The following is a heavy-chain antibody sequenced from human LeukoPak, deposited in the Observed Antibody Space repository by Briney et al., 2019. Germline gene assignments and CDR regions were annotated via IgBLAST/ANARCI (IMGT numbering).Heavy chain of an antibody. V-gene: IGHV3-7*03. D-gene: IGHD6-13*01. Sequence: GGSLRLSCAASGFTFSNYWMSWVRQAPGKGLEWVANIKQDGSERNYVDSVKGRFTISRDNGENSLYLQMISLRAEDTAVYYCARGWSGFEYWGQGTLVTVSS. J-gene: IGHJ4*02. CDR2: IKQDGSER. CDR1: GFTFSNYW. CDR3: ARGWSGFEY.